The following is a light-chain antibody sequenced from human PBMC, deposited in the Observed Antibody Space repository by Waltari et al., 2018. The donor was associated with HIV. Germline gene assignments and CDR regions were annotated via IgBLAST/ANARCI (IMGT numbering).Light chain of an antibody. CDR2: DSN. CDR3: LLSYDGDVV. Sequence: QPVVTQAPSLTVSPGGTVILTCDSSAGVVNRGLCPYWFQQRPGQAPKTLIFDSNNRYSWTPARFTGSFLGGKAALTLTGAQPEDDADYYCLLSYDGDVVFGGGTKLTVL. J-gene: IGLJ2*01. CDR1: AGVVNRGLC. V-gene: IGLV7-46*01.